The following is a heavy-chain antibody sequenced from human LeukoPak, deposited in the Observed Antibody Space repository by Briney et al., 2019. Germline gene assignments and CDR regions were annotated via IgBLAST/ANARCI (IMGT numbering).Heavy chain of an antibody. CDR1: GFTFSTYE. V-gene: IGHV3-48*03. Sequence: GGSLRLSCAASGFTFSTYEMNWVRQAPGKGLEWVSYISNSGNTIYYADSVKGRFTISRDNSKNTLYLQMNSLRAEDTAVYYCAREDIVVVVAATPHYMDVWGKGTTVTVSS. D-gene: IGHD2-15*01. J-gene: IGHJ6*03. CDR2: ISNSGNTI. CDR3: AREDIVVVVAATPHYMDV.